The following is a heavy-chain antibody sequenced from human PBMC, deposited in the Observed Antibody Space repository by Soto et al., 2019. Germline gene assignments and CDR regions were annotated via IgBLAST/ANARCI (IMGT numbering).Heavy chain of an antibody. Sequence: SETLSLTCTVSGGSISSSSYYWGWVRQPPGKGLEWIGSIYYSGSTYYNPSLKSRVTISVDTSKNQFSLKLSSVTAADTAVYYCSAVAEEFYYYYYGMDVWGQGTTVTVSS. CDR1: GGSISSSSYY. CDR3: SAVAEEFYYYYYGMDV. V-gene: IGHV4-39*01. D-gene: IGHD6-19*01. J-gene: IGHJ6*02. CDR2: IYYSGST.